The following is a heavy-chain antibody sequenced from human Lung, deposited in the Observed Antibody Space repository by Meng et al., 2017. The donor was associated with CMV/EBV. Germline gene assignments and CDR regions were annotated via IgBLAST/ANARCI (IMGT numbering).Heavy chain of an antibody. CDR1: GFSISDNG. J-gene: IGHJ4*02. Sequence: SXKISXPASGFSISDNGLHWVRQAPGQGLEWLAVTFYYEFNKYYAKSVRGRFTISRDNSENTIHLQMNSLGVEDTAVYYCWKGAGSVGSIHFDIWGQGXLVTVSS. V-gene: IGHV3-33*03. D-gene: IGHD1-26*01. CDR2: TFYYEFNK. CDR3: WKGAGSVGSIHFDI.